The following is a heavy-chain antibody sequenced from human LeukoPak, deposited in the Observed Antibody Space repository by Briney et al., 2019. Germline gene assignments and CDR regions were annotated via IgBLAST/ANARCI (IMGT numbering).Heavy chain of an antibody. CDR1: GGSFSGYY. CDR3: ARGRGTIFGVVTSYYFDY. D-gene: IGHD3-3*01. V-gene: IGHV4-34*01. CDR2: INHSGST. Sequence: PSETLSLTCAVYGGSFSGYYWSWIRQPPGKGLEWIGEINHSGSTNYNPPLKSRVTISVDTSKNQFSLKLSSVTAADTAVYYCARGRGTIFGVVTSYYFDYWGQGTLVTVSS. J-gene: IGHJ4*02.